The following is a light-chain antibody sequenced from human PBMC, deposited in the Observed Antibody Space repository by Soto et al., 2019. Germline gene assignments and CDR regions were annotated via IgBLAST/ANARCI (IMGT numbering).Light chain of an antibody. J-gene: IGKJ1*01. CDR1: QSVSSY. CDR3: QQYGSSGT. V-gene: IGKV3-20*01. Sequence: ESVLTQSPATLSLSPWERATLSCRASQSVSSYLAWYQQKPGQAPRLLIYAASTRATGIPARFSGSGSGTDFTLTISRLEPEDFAVYYCQQYGSSGTFGQGTKVDIK. CDR2: AAS.